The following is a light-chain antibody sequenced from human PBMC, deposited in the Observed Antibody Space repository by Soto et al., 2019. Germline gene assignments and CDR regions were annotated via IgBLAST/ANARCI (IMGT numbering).Light chain of an antibody. V-gene: IGKV3-20*01. CDR2: DAS. CDR3: QQYNNSPPWT. J-gene: IGKJ1*01. Sequence: TVYTQSPDSLASPSLARAALACRSFQSVSSSHLAWYQQKPGQAPRLLIYDASSRATGIPDRFSGSGSGTDFTLTISRLEPEDYAVYYCQQYNNSPPWTFGQGTKVDIK. CDR1: QSVSSSH.